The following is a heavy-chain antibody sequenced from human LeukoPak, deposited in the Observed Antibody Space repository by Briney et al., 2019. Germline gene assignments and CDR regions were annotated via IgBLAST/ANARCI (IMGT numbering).Heavy chain of an antibody. V-gene: IGHV3-23*01. CDR1: GFTFSSYA. J-gene: IGHJ4*02. Sequence: PGGSLRLSCAASGFTFSSYAMSWVRQAPGKGLEWVSAISGSGGSTYYADSVKGRFTISRDNSKNTLYLQMNSLRAEDTAVYYCAKDPGLLTYYDFWSGYYSDSGFDYWGQGTLVTVSS. CDR2: ISGSGGST. CDR3: AKDPGLLTYYDFWSGYYSDSGFDY. D-gene: IGHD3-3*01.